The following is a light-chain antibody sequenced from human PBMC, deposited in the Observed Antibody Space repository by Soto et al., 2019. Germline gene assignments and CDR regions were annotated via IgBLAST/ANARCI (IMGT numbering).Light chain of an antibody. V-gene: IGKV3-11*01. CDR2: DAS. CDR1: HSVSSY. Sequence: DNVLTHPPATLSLSPGERATLSSRPSHSVSSYLAWYQQTPGXXRRLLXYDASNRATGIPARFSGSGSRTDLTVNVSSLDPGDSAVYDCQQRSNWLTFGGGTKVDIK. J-gene: IGKJ4*01. CDR3: QQRSNWLT.